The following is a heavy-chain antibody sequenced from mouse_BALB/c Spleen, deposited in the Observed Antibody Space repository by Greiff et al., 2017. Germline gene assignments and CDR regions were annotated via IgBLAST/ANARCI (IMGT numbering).Heavy chain of an antibody. J-gene: IGHJ1*01. CDR1: GFTFSSYT. V-gene: IGHV5-12-2*01. Sequence: EVMLVESGGGLVQPGGSLKLSCAASGFTFSSYTMSWVRQTPEKRLEWVAYISNGGGSTYYPDTVKGRFTISRDNAKNTLYLQMSSLKSEDTAMYYCARLYGNNWYFDVWGAGTTVTVSS. CDR3: ARLYGNNWYFDV. CDR2: ISNGGGST. D-gene: IGHD2-10*02.